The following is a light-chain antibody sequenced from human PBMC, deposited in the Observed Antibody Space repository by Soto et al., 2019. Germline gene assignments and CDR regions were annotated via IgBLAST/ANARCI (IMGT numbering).Light chain of an antibody. CDR3: QQRSNWHPLT. CDR2: DAS. J-gene: IGKJ4*01. Sequence: EILLTQSPATLSLSPGERATLSCRASQSVSSYLACYQQKPGQAPRLLIYDASNRANGIPARFSGSGSGTDFTLTISSLEPEDFAFYYCQQRSNWHPLTFGGGTKVDIK. V-gene: IGKV3-11*01. CDR1: QSVSSY.